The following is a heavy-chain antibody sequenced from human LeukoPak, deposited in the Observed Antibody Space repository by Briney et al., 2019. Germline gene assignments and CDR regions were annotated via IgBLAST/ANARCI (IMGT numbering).Heavy chain of an antibody. CDR1: GFTFDDDG. CDR2: INWNGGST. D-gene: IGHD6-19*01. Sequence: GGSLRLSCAASGFTFDDDGMGWVRHAPGKGLEWVSGINWNGGSTGYADSVKGRFTISRDNAKNSLYLQMNSLRAEDTALYHCARDEAEVYSSGWYNYWGQGTLVTVSS. CDR3: ARDEAEVYSSGWYNY. V-gene: IGHV3-20*01. J-gene: IGHJ4*02.